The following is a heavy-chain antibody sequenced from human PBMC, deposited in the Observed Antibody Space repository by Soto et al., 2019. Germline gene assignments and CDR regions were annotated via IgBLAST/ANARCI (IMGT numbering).Heavy chain of an antibody. Sequence: ASVKVSCKASGYSFXXXXXXXXXXAPGQGLEWMAWISAYNGNTNYAQKLQGRVTMTTDTSTSTAYMELSSLRSEDTAVYYCARVLVGATPVDYWGQGTLVTVSS. V-gene: IGHV1-18*01. D-gene: IGHD1-26*01. CDR2: ISAYNGNT. J-gene: IGHJ4*02. CDR1: GYSFXXXX. CDR3: ARVLVGATPVDY.